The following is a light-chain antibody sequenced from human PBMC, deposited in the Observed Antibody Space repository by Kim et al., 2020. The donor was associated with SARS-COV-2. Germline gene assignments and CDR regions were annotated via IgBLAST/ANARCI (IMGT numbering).Light chain of an antibody. J-gene: IGLJ3*02. V-gene: IGLV1-51*01. Sequence: GQKVTISCSGSRSNIGSNYVSWYQQFQGTAPKPLIYDNNKRASGIPDRFSGSKSDTSATLGITGLQTGDEADYYCGTWDYSLSAWVFGGGTKLTVL. CDR1: RSNIGSNY. CDR2: DNN. CDR3: GTWDYSLSAWV.